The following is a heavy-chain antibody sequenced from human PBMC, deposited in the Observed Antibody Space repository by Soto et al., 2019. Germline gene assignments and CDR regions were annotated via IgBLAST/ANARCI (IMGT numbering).Heavy chain of an antibody. CDR2: ISGSGGST. CDR3: AKGGAPVVVVAANYYYGMDV. CDR1: GFTFSSYA. D-gene: IGHD2-15*01. V-gene: IGHV3-23*01. Sequence: GGSLRLSCAASGFTFSSYAMSWVRQAPGKGLEWVSAISGSGGSTYYADSVKGRFTISRYNSKNTLYLQMNSLRAEDTAVYYCAKGGAPVVVVAANYYYGMDVWGQGTTVTVSS. J-gene: IGHJ6*02.